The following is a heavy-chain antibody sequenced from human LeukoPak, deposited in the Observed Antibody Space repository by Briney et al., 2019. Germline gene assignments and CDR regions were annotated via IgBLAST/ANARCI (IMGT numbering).Heavy chain of an antibody. D-gene: IGHD1-14*01. V-gene: IGHV3-23*01. CDR1: GFTFSSYA. J-gene: IGHJ3*02. CDR3: ARGTPPSDAFDI. Sequence: PGGSLRLSCAASGFTFSSYAMSWVRQAPGKGLEWVSAISGSGGSTYYADSVKGRFTISRDNAKNSLYLQMNSLRAEDTAVYYCARGTPPSDAFDIWGQGTMVTVSS. CDR2: ISGSGGST.